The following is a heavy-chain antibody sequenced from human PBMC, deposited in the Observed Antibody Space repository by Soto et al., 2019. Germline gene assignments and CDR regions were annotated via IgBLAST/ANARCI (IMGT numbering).Heavy chain of an antibody. Sequence: EVQLLESGGGLVQPGGSLRLSCAASGFTFSTYAMSWVRQAPGKGLEWVSVISGSGSSKYYADSVKGRFTFSRDNSKKTLYLQMNSLRAEATAVYYCAKGVSRSTSHDNAFDLWGQGTMVPVSS. V-gene: IGHV3-23*01. CDR1: GFTFSTYA. J-gene: IGHJ3*01. CDR2: ISGSGSSK. D-gene: IGHD3-22*01. CDR3: AKGVSRSTSHDNAFDL.